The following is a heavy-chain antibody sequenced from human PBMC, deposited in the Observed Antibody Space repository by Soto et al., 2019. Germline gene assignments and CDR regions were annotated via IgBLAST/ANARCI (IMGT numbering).Heavy chain of an antibody. D-gene: IGHD6-13*01. V-gene: IGHV3-21*01. CDR1: GFTFSSYS. Sequence: EVQLVESGGGLVKPGGSLRLSCAASGFTFSSYSMNWVRQAPGKGLEWVSSISSSSSYLYYADSVKGRVTISSDNSKNSLDQQMNSLRAEDRAVYYCARDPEIAAACPDGFDYWGQGTLVSVSS. CDR2: ISSSSSYL. J-gene: IGHJ4*02. CDR3: ARDPEIAAACPDGFDY.